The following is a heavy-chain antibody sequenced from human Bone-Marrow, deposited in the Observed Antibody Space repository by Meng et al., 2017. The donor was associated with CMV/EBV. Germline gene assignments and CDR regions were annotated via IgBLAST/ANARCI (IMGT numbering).Heavy chain of an antibody. CDR2: INPNSGGT. D-gene: IGHD6-13*01. CDR1: GYTFTGYY. CDR3: ARGAAAGPYMWWFDP. Sequence: ASVKVSCKASGYTFTGYYMHWVRQAPGQGLEWMGWINPNSGGTNYAQKFQGRVTMTRNTSISTAYMELSSLRSEDTAVYYCARGAAAGPYMWWFDPWGQGTLVTVSS. J-gene: IGHJ5*02. V-gene: IGHV1-2*02.